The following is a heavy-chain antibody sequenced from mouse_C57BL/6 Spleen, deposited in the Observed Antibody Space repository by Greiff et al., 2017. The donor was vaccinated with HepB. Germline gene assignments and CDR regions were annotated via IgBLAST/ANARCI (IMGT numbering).Heavy chain of an antibody. D-gene: IGHD2-2*01. CDR1: GFTFSDYG. Sequence: EVKLVESGGGLVKPGGSLKLSCAASGFTFSDYGMHWVRQAPEKGLEWVAYISSGSSTIYYADTVKGRFTISRDNAKNTLFLQMTSLRSEDTAMYYCARGIYYGYDVDFDYWGQGTTLTVSS. CDR2: ISSGSSTI. V-gene: IGHV5-17*01. J-gene: IGHJ2*01. CDR3: ARGIYYGYDVDFDY.